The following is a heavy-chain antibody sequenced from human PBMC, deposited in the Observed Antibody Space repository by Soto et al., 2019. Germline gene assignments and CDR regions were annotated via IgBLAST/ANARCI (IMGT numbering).Heavy chain of an antibody. CDR2: ISGSGVST. CDR1: GFTFSSYA. V-gene: IGHV3-23*01. Sequence: GGSLRLSCAASGFTFSSYAMSWVRQAPGKGLEWVSAISGSGVSTYYADSVKGRFTISRDNSKNTLYLQMNSLRAEDTVVYYCSKGAYSSSWYYFDFWGQGTLVTVSS. CDR3: SKGAYSSSWYYFDF. J-gene: IGHJ4*02. D-gene: IGHD6-13*01.